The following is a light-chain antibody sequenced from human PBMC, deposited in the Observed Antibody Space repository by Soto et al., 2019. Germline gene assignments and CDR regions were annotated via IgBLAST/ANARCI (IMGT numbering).Light chain of an antibody. CDR2: GAS. CDR3: QQYNHGLPTT. V-gene: IGKV3-15*01. CDR1: QSVSSN. Sequence: ERVMTPSHGNRSVSPGERATLSCSASQSVSSNLAWYQQKAGQAPRLLIYGASTRATGIPARFSGSGSGTEFTLTISSLQSEDFGVYYCQQYNHGLPTTFGQGTRLEIK. J-gene: IGKJ5*01.